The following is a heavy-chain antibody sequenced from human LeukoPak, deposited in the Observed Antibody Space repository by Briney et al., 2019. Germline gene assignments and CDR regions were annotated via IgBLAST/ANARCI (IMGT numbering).Heavy chain of an antibody. Sequence: GGSLRLSCAASGFIVSDNFMTWVRQAXXXXXXSXSVTYIDGSTYYADSVKGRFTISRDSSKNILFFQMNSLRVEDTAVYYCATGGGRGYSYGALEYWGQGTPVTVSS. D-gene: IGHD5-18*01. J-gene: IGHJ1*01. CDR1: GFIVSDNF. CDR3: ATGGGRGYSYGALEY. V-gene: IGHV3-66*01. CDR2: TYIDGST.